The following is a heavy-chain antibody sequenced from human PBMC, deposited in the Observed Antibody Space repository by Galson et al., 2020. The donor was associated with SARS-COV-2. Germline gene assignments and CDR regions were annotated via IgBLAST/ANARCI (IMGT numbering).Heavy chain of an antibody. CDR3: AKDPIGEFYQLLYYYMDV. J-gene: IGHJ6*03. D-gene: IGHD2-2*01. Sequence: GESLKISCAASGFTFSSYAMSWVRQAPGKGLEWVSAISGSGGSTYYADSVKGRFTISRDNSKNTLYLQMNSLRAEDTAVYYCAKDPIGEFYQLLYYYMDVWGKGTTVTVSS. CDR2: ISGSGGST. CDR1: GFTFSSYA. V-gene: IGHV3-23*01.